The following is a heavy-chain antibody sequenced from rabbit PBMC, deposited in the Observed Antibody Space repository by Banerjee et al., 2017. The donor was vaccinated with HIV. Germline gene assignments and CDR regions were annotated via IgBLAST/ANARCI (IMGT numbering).Heavy chain of an antibody. J-gene: IGHJ6*01. CDR3: ARWTSGSDGSLHL. D-gene: IGHD1-1*01. Sequence: QEQLEESGGDLVKPEGSLTLTCTASGFSFSSRYCMCWVRQAPGKGLEWIACINAGSSGSTYYASWAKGRFTISKTSSTTVTLQMTSLTAADTATYFCARWTSGSDGSLHLWGPGTLVTVS. V-gene: IGHV1S45*01. CDR1: GFSFSSRYC. CDR2: INAGSSGST.